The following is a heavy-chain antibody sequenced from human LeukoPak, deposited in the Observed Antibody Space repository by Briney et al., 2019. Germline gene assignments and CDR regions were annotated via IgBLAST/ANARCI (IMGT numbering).Heavy chain of an antibody. J-gene: IGHJ4*02. CDR1: GFTFDDYA. Sequence: GRSLRLSCAASGFTFDDYAMHWVRHAPGKGLEWVSGISWNSGSIGYADSVKGRFTISRDNAKNSLYLQMNSLRAEDTALYYCAKGLRSAVADYFDYWGQGTLVTVSS. D-gene: IGHD6-19*01. CDR2: ISWNSGSI. CDR3: AKGLRSAVADYFDY. V-gene: IGHV3-9*01.